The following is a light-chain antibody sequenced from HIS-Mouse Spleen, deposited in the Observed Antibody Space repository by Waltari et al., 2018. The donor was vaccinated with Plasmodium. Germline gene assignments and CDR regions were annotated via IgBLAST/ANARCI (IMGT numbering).Light chain of an antibody. V-gene: IGKV1-39*01. CDR3: QQNYNTWT. CDR1: QSISSY. Sequence: DIQMTQSPSSLSASVGDRVTITCRASQSISSYLNLYQQKPGKAPKLLIYAASSLQSGVPSRFSGSGSGTDFILTISSLQPEDFATYYCQQNYNTWTFGQGTKVEIK. CDR2: AAS. J-gene: IGKJ1*01.